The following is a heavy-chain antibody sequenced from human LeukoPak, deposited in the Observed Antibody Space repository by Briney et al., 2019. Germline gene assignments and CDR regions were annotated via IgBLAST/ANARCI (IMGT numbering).Heavy chain of an antibody. CDR1: GFTFSSYW. Sequence: GGSLRLSCAASGFTFSSYWMSWVRQAPGKGLGWVANIKQDGSEKYYVDSVRGRFTISRDNTKNSLYLQMNSLRAEDTAVYYCARGGFRELLFDFWGQGTLVTVSS. D-gene: IGHD3-10*01. J-gene: IGHJ4*02. CDR2: IKQDGSEK. CDR3: ARGGFRELLFDF. V-gene: IGHV3-7*01.